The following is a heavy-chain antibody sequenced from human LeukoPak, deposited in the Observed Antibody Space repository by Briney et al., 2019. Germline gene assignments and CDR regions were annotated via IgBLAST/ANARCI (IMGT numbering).Heavy chain of an antibody. J-gene: IGHJ4*02. CDR2: ISSSSSYI. V-gene: IGHV3-21*01. D-gene: IGHD6-6*01. Sequence: GGSLRLSCAASGFTFSSYSMNWVRQAPGKGLECVSSISSSSSYIYYADSVKGRFTISRDNAKNSLYLQMNSLRAEDTAVYYCAREITIAAWFDYWGQGTLVTVSS. CDR3: AREITIAAWFDY. CDR1: GFTFSSYS.